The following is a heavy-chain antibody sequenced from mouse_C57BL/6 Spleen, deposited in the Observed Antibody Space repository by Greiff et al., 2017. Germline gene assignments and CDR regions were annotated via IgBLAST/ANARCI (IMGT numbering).Heavy chain of an antibody. V-gene: IGHV1-72*01. CDR1: GYTFTSYW. CDR2: IDPTRGGT. D-gene: IGHD1-1*02. Sequence: QVQLQQPGAELVKPGASVKLSCKASGYTFTSYWMHWVKQRPGRGLEWIGRIDPTRGGTKYNEKFKSKATLTVDKPSSTAYMQLSSLTSADSAVYYSARLEGGSLYYFDYWGQGTTLTVSS. J-gene: IGHJ2*01. CDR3: ARLEGGSLYYFDY.